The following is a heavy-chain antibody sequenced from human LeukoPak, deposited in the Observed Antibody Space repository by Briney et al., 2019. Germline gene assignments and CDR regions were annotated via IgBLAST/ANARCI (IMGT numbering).Heavy chain of an antibody. CDR3: ARDGDRYGSGRPSIDY. CDR2: IGGSGGST. V-gene: IGHV3-23*01. Sequence: GGSLRLSCAASGFTFSNYAMSWVRQAPGKGLEWVSAIGGSGGSTYYADSVKGRFTISRDNAKNSLYLQMNSLRAEDTAVYYCARDGDRYGSGRPSIDYWGQGTLVTVSS. CDR1: GFTFSNYA. J-gene: IGHJ4*02. D-gene: IGHD3-10*01.